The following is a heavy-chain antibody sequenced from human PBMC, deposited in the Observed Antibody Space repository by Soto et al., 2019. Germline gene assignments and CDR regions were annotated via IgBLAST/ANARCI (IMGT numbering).Heavy chain of an antibody. V-gene: IGHV3-30*02. CDR2: ISYSGNK. D-gene: IGHD6-19*01. Sequence: GSLRLSCSASGFTFNTHGMHWVRQSPGKGLEWVSYISYSGNKYYADSVQGRFTISRDDSKNTVFLEINSLRTEDTAVYYCAKRPLAGSGWTFDYWGQGTSVTVSS. CDR3: AKRPLAGSGWTFDY. J-gene: IGHJ4*02. CDR1: GFTFNTHG.